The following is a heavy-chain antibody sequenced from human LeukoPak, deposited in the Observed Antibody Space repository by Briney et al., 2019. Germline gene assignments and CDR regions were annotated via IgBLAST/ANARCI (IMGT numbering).Heavy chain of an antibody. CDR2: INSDGSST. J-gene: IGHJ6*02. CDR1: GFTFSSYW. CDR3: ARVGDSSGYYGYYYYYYGMDV. V-gene: IGHV3-74*01. Sequence: GGSLRLSCAASGFTFSSYWMHWVRQAPGKGLVWVSRINSDGSSTNYADSVKGRFTISRDNAKNTLYLQMNSLRTEDTAVYYCARVGDSSGYYGYYYYYYGMDVWGQGTTVTVSS. D-gene: IGHD3-22*01.